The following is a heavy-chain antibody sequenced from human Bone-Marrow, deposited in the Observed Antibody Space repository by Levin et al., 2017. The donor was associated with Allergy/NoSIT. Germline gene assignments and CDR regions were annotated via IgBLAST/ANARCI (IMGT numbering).Heavy chain of an antibody. Sequence: GGSLRLSCAASGFTFSSYAMSWVRQAPGKGLEWVSAISGSGGSTYYADSVKGRFTISRDNSKNTLYLQMNSLRAEDTAVYYCAKSRAHDKYYYDSSGDYYPFDYWGQGTLVTVSS. V-gene: IGHV3-23*01. J-gene: IGHJ4*02. CDR2: ISGSGGST. CDR3: AKSRAHDKYYYDSSGDYYPFDY. CDR1: GFTFSSYA. D-gene: IGHD3-22*01.